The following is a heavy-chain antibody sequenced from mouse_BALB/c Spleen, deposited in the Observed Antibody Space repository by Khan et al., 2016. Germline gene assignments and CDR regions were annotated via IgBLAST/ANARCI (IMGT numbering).Heavy chain of an antibody. J-gene: IGHJ2*01. V-gene: IGHV3-2*02. CDR3: ARYYYGSRYYFDY. Sequence: EVQLQESGPGLVKPPQSLSLTCTVTGYSITSDYAWNWIRQFPGNKLEWMGYISYSGSTSYNPSLKSRISITRDTSKNQFFLQLNSVTTEDTATYYCARYYYGSRYYFDYWGQGTTLTVSS. CDR1: GYSITSDYA. CDR2: ISYSGST. D-gene: IGHD1-1*01.